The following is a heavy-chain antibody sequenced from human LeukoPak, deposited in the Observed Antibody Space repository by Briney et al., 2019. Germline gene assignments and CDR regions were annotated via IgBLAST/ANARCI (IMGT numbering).Heavy chain of an antibody. V-gene: IGHV3-48*03. Sequence: GGSLRLSCAASGFTFSSYEMNWVRQAPGKGLEWVSYISSSGSTIYYADSVKGRFTISRDNTKNSLYLQMNSLRAEDTAVYYCARESGTTTGTFDYWGQGTLVTVSS. D-gene: IGHD1-26*01. CDR1: GFTFSSYE. J-gene: IGHJ4*02. CDR2: ISSSGSTI. CDR3: ARESGTTTGTFDY.